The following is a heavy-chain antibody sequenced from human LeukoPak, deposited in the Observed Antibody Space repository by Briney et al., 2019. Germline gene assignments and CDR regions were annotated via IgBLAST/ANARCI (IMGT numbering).Heavy chain of an antibody. CDR3: ARNPSGPLLSKLWFDP. CDR2: INWNGGST. J-gene: IGHJ5*02. D-gene: IGHD2-2*01. V-gene: IGHV3-20*04. Sequence: GGSLRLSCAASGFTFDDYGMSWVRQAPGKGLEWVSGINWNGGSTGYADSVKGRFTISRDNAKNSLYLQMNSLRAEDTALYYCARNPSGPLLSKLWFDPWGQGTLVTVSS. CDR1: GFTFDDYG.